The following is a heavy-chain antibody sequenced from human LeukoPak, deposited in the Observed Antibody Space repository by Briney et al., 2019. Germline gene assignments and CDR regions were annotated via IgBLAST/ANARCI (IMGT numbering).Heavy chain of an antibody. D-gene: IGHD6-13*01. Sequence: ASVKVSCKASGYTFTGYYMNWVRQAPGQGLEWMGWINPNSGRTNYAHNFQGRVTLTRDPSISTAYMELTGLTSNDTGVYYCARTREYSSTWFFLPFDPWGQGTLVTVSS. J-gene: IGHJ5*02. CDR3: ARTREYSSTWFFLPFDP. V-gene: IGHV1-2*02. CDR1: GYTFTGYY. CDR2: INPNSGRT.